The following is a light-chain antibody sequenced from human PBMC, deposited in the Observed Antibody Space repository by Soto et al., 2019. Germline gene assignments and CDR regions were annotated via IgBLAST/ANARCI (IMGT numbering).Light chain of an antibody. J-gene: IGKJ4*01. CDR1: QSISRT. CDR2: DAS. CDR3: QQYNNWPLT. V-gene: IGKV3D-15*01. Sequence: EIVLTQSPATLSVSPGERATLSCRASQSISRTLAWYQQRPGQPPRLLIYDASIRATGFPARFSGSGSGTEFTLTISSLQSEDFAVYDCQQYNNWPLTFGGGTTVEIK.